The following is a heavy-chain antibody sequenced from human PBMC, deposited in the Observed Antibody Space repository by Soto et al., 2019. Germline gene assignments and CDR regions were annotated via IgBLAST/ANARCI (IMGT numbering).Heavy chain of an antibody. Sequence: QVQLVQSGAEVRKPGASVRLSCETSGYNFNQYYIHWVRQAPGQGLEWMGIINLRGGTTEYAHKLRGRVTVTGDTSTSTDYRQLSSLRAEATAVYFCARGPDDSDVPRWDYWGQGTLVTVSS. CDR3: ARGPDDSDVPRWDY. J-gene: IGHJ4*02. V-gene: IGHV1-46*02. CDR1: GYNFNQYY. CDR2: INLRGGTT. D-gene: IGHD4-17*01.